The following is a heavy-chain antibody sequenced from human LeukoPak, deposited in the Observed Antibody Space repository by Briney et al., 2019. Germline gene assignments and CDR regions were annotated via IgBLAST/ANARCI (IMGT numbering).Heavy chain of an antibody. Sequence: GGSLRLSCAASGFTFSSYGMHWARQAPGKGLEWVAVIWYDGSNKYYADSVKGRFTISRDNSKNTLYLQMNSLRAEDTAVYYCARATRYYCSSTSCPIDYWGQGTLVTVSS. CDR2: IWYDGSNK. J-gene: IGHJ4*02. V-gene: IGHV3-33*01. CDR1: GFTFSSYG. CDR3: ARATRYYCSSTSCPIDY. D-gene: IGHD2-2*01.